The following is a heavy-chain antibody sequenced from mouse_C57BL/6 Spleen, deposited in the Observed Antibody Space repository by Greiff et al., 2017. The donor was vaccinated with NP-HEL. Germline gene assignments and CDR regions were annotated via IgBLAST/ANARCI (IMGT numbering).Heavy chain of an antibody. CDR1: GYTFTSYW. Sequence: QVQLQQPGAELVKPGASVKLSCKASGYTFTSYWMHWVKQRPGQGLEWIGLIHPNSGSTNYNEKFKSKATLTVDKSSRTAYMQLSSLTSEDSAVYYCARLESYDGYYEDAMDYWGQGTSVTVSS. V-gene: IGHV1-64*01. CDR3: ARLESYDGYYEDAMDY. D-gene: IGHD2-3*01. J-gene: IGHJ4*01. CDR2: IHPNSGST.